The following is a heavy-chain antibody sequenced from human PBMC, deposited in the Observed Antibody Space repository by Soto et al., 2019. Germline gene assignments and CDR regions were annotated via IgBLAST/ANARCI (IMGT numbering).Heavy chain of an antibody. CDR3: ALTWADELERPTTLDY. CDR1: GGSFSGYY. V-gene: IGHV4-34*01. CDR2: INHSGST. Sequence: SETLSLTCAVYGGSFSGYYWSWIRQPPGKGLEWIGEINHSGSTNYNPSLKSRVTISVDTSKNQFSLKLSSVTAADTAVYYCALTWADELERPTTLDYWGQGTLVTVSS. D-gene: IGHD1-1*01. J-gene: IGHJ4*02.